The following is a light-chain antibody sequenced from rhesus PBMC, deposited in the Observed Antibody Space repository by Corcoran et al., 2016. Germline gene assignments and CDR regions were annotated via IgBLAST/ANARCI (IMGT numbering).Light chain of an antibody. Sequence: EIVMTQSPATLSLSLGETATLSCRASESVGSYLAWYQQKPGQAPKLLVHSAYFRATGNPDRFSGSGSRTEVTLTISRLEPEDVGVYHCQQYNDLLPTFGGGTKVEIK. CDR2: SAY. CDR3: QQYNDLLPT. V-gene: IGKV3-40*03. J-gene: IGKJ4*01. CDR1: ESVGSY.